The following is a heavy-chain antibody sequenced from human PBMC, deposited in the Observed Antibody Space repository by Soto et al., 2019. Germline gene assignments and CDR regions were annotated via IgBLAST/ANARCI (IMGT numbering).Heavy chain of an antibody. V-gene: IGHV3-7*03. D-gene: IGHD3-16*01. CDR1: GFTFSTYW. J-gene: IGHJ4*02. CDR2: IKQDGSEK. CDR3: ARDYGRSYFDY. Sequence: EVQLVESGGGLVQPGGSLRLSCAASGFTFSTYWMTWVRQAPGKGLEWVANIKQDGSEKYYVDSVKGRFTISRDNAKNSVYLQMNSLRAEDTAVYYCARDYGRSYFDYWGQGILVTVSS.